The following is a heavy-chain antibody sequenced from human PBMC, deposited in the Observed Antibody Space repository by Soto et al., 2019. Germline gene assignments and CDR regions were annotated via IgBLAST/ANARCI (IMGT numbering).Heavy chain of an antibody. Sequence: QVQLVQSGAEVKKPGASVKVSCKASGYTFTSYAMHWVRQAPGQRLEWMGWINAGNGNTKYSQKFQGRVTITRDTSASTAYMELSSLRSEDTAVYYCARGAGLRYFDWLPNWFDPWGQGTLVTVSS. CDR2: INAGNGNT. D-gene: IGHD3-9*01. CDR1: GYTFTSYA. CDR3: ARGAGLRYFDWLPNWFDP. V-gene: IGHV1-3*01. J-gene: IGHJ5*02.